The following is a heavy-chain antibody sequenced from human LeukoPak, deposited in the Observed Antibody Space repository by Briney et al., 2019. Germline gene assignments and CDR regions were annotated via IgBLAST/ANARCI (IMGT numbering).Heavy chain of an antibody. CDR2: IKQDGSEK. V-gene: IGHV3-7*03. CDR3: AKNLYCGGGSCYPSALGMDV. J-gene: IGHJ6*02. D-gene: IGHD2-15*01. Sequence: PGGSLRLSCAASEFIFSNYWMSWVRQAPGKGLEWVANIKQDGSEKYFVDSVKGRFTISRDNAKNSLYLQMNSLRAEDTAVYYCAKNLYCGGGSCYPSALGMDVWGQGTTVTVSS. CDR1: EFIFSNYW.